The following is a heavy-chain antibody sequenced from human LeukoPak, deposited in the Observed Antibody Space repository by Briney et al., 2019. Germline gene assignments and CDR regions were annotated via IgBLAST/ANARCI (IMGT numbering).Heavy chain of an antibody. CDR3: VRHVSSGCIDP. CDR2: IYFSGNT. J-gene: IGHJ5*02. Sequence: KPSETLSLTCTVSGGAISSSSYYWGWIRQPPGKGLEWIGSIYFSGNTFYNPSLKSRVSISIDTSKKNFSLKLSSVTAADTAVYYCVRHVSSGCIDPWGQGTLVTVSS. D-gene: IGHD1-26*01. CDR1: GGAISSSSYY. V-gene: IGHV4-39*01.